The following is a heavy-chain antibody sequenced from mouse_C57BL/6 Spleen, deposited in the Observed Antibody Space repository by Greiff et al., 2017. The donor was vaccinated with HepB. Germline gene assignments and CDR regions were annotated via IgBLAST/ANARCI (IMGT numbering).Heavy chain of an antibody. V-gene: IGHV1-15*01. CDR2: IDPETGGT. CDR1: GYTFTDYE. J-gene: IGHJ2*01. CDR3: TRSASYYYGHYFDY. D-gene: IGHD1-1*01. Sequence: VKLVESGAELVRPGASVTLSCKASGYTFTDYEMHWVKQTPAHGLEWIGAIDPETGGTAYNQKFKGKAILTADKSSSTAYMELRSLTSEDSAVYYCTRSASYYYGHYFDYWGQGTTLTVSS.